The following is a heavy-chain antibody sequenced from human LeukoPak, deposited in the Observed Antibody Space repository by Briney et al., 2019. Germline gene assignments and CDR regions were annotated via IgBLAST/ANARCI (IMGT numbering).Heavy chain of an antibody. Sequence: GASVKVSCKASGYTFTSYYMHWVRQAPGQGLEWMGIINPSGGSTSYAQKFQGRVTMTRDMSTSTVYMELSSLRSEDTAVYYCARGWGGDFWSGYYREWGQGTLVTVSS. CDR1: GYTFTSYY. V-gene: IGHV1-46*01. CDR2: INPSGGST. D-gene: IGHD3-3*01. CDR3: ARGWGGDFWSGYYRE. J-gene: IGHJ4*02.